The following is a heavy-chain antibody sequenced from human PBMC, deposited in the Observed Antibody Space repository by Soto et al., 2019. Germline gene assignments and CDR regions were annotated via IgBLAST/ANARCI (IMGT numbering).Heavy chain of an antibody. V-gene: IGHV3-9*01. Sequence: EVQLVESGGGLVQPGRSLRLSCAASGFTFDDYAMHWVRQAPGKGLEWVSGISWNSGSIGYADSVKGRFTISRDNAKNSLYLQMNSLRAEDTALYYCAKDVSSSFDYGDYVGDAFDIWGQGTMVTVSS. CDR1: GFTFDDYA. J-gene: IGHJ3*02. CDR3: AKDVSSSFDYGDYVGDAFDI. CDR2: ISWNSGSI. D-gene: IGHD4-17*01.